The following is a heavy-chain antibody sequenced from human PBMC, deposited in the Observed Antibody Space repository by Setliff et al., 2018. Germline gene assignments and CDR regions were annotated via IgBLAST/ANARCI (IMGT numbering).Heavy chain of an antibody. CDR1: GDSIRRGDY. CDR2: THHSGET. V-gene: IGHV4-31*03. CDR3: ARARDGIDFDYFDY. J-gene: IGHJ4*02. Sequence: PSETLSLTCTVSGDSIRRGDYWSWIRQHPGKGLEWIGYTHHSGETFYNPSLRSRVIISVDTSKNQFSLKVTSLIAADTAVYYCARARDGIDFDYFDYWGRGTPVTVSS.